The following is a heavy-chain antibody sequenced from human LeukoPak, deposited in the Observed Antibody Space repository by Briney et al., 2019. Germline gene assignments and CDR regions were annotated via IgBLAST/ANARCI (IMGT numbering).Heavy chain of an antibody. Sequence: ASVKVSCTASGYTFTGYYMHWVRQAPGQGLEWMGWINPDSGGTNYAQKFQGRVTMTRDTSISTAYLELSWLRSDDTAVYSCARLWFGALGYWGQGTLVTVSS. J-gene: IGHJ4*02. V-gene: IGHV1-2*02. CDR3: ARLWFGALGY. CDR1: GYTFTGYY. D-gene: IGHD3-10*01. CDR2: INPDSGGT.